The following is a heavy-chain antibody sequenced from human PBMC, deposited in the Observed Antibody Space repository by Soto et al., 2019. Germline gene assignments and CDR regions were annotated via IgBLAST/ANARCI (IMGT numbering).Heavy chain of an antibody. CDR2: ISYDGSNK. CDR3: AKGPYSGPFDP. D-gene: IGHD3-16*01. J-gene: IGHJ5*02. CDR1: GFTFSSYG. Sequence: GGSLRLSCAASGFTFSSYGMHWVRQAPGKGLEWVAVISYDGSNKYYADSVEGRFTISRDNSKNTLYLQMNSLRAEDTAVYYCAKGPYSGPFDPWGQGTLVTVSS. V-gene: IGHV3-30*18.